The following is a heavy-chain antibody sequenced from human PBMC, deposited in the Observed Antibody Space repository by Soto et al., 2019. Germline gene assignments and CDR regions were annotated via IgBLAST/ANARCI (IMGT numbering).Heavy chain of an antibody. CDR3: ARDYYRFNSGYGFSMDV. CDR1: GFTFSSYS. CDR2: ISYDGSNK. J-gene: IGHJ6*02. V-gene: IGHV3-30-3*01. D-gene: IGHD5-12*01. Sequence: GGSLRLSCAASGFTFSSYSMHWVRQAPGKGLEWVAVISYDGSNKYYADPVKGRFTISRDNSKNTLYLQMNSLRAEDTAVYYCARDYYRFNSGYGFSMDVWGQGTTVTVSS.